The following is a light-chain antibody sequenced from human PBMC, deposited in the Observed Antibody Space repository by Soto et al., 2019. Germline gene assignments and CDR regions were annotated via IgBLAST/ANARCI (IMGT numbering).Light chain of an antibody. CDR3: SSYAGSKNLV. Sequence: QSALTQPPSASGSPGQSVTISCTGTSSDVGGYNYVSWYQQHPGKAPKLMIYEVSKWPSGVPDRFSGSKSGNTASLTVSGLQAEDEADYYCSSYAGSKNLVFGGGTQVTVL. V-gene: IGLV2-8*01. CDR2: EVS. CDR1: SSDVGGYNY. J-gene: IGLJ2*01.